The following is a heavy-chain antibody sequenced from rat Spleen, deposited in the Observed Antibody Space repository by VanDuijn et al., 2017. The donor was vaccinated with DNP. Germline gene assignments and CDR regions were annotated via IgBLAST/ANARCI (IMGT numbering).Heavy chain of an antibody. Sequence: EVQLVESGGGLVQPGRSLKLSCAASGFTFSNYGMAWVRQAPTKGLEWVASITNSGGGTYYRNSVKGRFTISRDNAKSTLYLQMDSLRSEDTATYFCTRQDPFDYWGQGVMVTVSS. CDR2: ITNSGGGT. J-gene: IGHJ2*01. CDR3: TRQDPFDY. CDR1: GFTFSNYG. V-gene: IGHV5S13*01.